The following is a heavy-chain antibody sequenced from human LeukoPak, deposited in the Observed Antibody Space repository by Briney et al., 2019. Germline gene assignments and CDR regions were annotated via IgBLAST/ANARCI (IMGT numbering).Heavy chain of an antibody. CDR3: ATTRGDGDY. D-gene: IGHD3-16*01. CDR1: GFSFSDYY. CDR2: INSNGRTI. J-gene: IGHJ4*02. V-gene: IGHV3-11*04. Sequence: GGSLRLSCAASGFSFSDYYMTWIRQAPGKGLEWLSYINSNGRTIYYADSVKGRFTISRDNAKNSLYLQMNSLRAEDTAVYYCATTRGDGDYWGQGTLVTVSS.